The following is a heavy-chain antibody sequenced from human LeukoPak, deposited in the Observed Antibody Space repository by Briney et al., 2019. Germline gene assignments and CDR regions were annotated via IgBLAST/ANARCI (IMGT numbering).Heavy chain of an antibody. D-gene: IGHD6-19*01. CDR2: ITEDGSGK. CDR3: AKARYSSGLDY. Sequence: GGSLRLSCAASGFTFSTYRMAWVRQAPGKGLEWVATITEDGSGKYHVGSVRGRFTDSRDNTNKLLFLQMNSLRAEDTAVYHCAKARYSSGLDYWGQGTLVSVSS. J-gene: IGHJ4*02. CDR1: GFTFSTYR. V-gene: IGHV3-7*01.